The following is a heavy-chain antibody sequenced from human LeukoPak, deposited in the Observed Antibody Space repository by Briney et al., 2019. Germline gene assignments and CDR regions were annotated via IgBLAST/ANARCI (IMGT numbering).Heavy chain of an antibody. Sequence: GGSQRLSCAASGFTFSSYAMSWVRQAPGKGLEWVSAISGSGVSTYYADSVKGRFTISRDNSKNTLYLQMNSLRAEGTAVYYCAKGYDSWEYYFDYWGQGTLVTVSS. CDR3: AKGYDSWEYYFDY. J-gene: IGHJ4*02. V-gene: IGHV3-23*01. CDR1: GFTFSSYA. CDR2: ISGSGVST. D-gene: IGHD1-26*01.